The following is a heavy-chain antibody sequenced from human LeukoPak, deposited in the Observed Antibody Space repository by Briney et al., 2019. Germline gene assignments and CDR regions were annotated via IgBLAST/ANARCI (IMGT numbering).Heavy chain of an antibody. D-gene: IGHD6-13*01. CDR3: ARGAQLTDY. J-gene: IGHJ4*02. CDR1: GFTFYTYG. CDR2: IGPDGGTT. V-gene: IGHV3-64*01. Sequence: GGSLRLSCAASGFTFYTYGMHWVRQAPGKGLEYVSGIGPDGGTTYYANSVKGRFTISRDNSKNMLYLQMGSLTADDMAVYYRARGAQLTDYWGQGTLVTVSS.